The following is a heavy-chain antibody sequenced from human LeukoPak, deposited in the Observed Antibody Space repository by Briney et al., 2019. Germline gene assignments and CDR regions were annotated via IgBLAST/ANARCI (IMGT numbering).Heavy chain of an antibody. CDR2: ISGSGGST. CDR3: AKDDRYGLGINYFDY. J-gene: IGHJ4*02. D-gene: IGHD7-27*01. V-gene: IGHV3-23*01. Sequence: QPGGSLRLSCAASGFSFGSYAMSWVRQAPGKGLEWVSAISGSGGSTYYADSVKGRFTISRDNSKNTLYLQMNSLRAEDAAVYYCAKDDRYGLGINYFDYWGQGTLVTVSS. CDR1: GFSFGSYA.